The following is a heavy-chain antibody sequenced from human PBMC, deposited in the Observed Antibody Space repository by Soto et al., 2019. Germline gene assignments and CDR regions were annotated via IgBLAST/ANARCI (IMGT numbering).Heavy chain of an antibody. CDR2: SYYTGST. CDR1: GGSISSGGYY. V-gene: IGHV4-39*01. Sequence: SETLSLTCTVSGGSISSGGYYWSWIRQQPGKGLEWIGDSYYTGSTYYNPSLKSRVTISVDTSKNQFSLRLSAVTAADTAVYYCARLTVGDYMFSFWGQGTQVTVSS. CDR3: ARLTVGDYMFSF. D-gene: IGHD4-17*01. J-gene: IGHJ4*02.